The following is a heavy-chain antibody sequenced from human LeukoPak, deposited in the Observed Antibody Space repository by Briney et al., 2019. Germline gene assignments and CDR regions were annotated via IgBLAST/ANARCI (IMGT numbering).Heavy chain of an antibody. J-gene: IGHJ5*02. Sequence: GRSLRFSCAASGFTFSNYAMHWVRQAPGKGLEWVAVISYDGSTKYYADSVKGRFTISRDNSKNTLYLQMDSLRADDTAVYYCARDHSMDYGNWFDPWGQGTLVTVSS. CDR2: ISYDGSTK. CDR1: GFTFSNYA. D-gene: IGHD4-17*01. CDR3: ARDHSMDYGNWFDP. V-gene: IGHV3-30*03.